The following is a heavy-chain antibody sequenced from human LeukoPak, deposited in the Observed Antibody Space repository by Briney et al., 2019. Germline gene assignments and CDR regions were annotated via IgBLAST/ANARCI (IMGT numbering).Heavy chain of an antibody. V-gene: IGHV4-34*01. D-gene: IGHD3-10*01. CDR1: GGSISGYY. CDR3: ARLPIWRRGSRFGELLDY. Sequence: SETLSLTCTVSGGSISGYYWSWIRQPPGKGLEWIGEINHSGSTNYNPSLKSRVTISVDTSKNQFSLKLSSVTAADTAVYYCARLPIWRRGSRFGELLDYWGQGTLVTVSS. CDR2: INHSGST. J-gene: IGHJ4*02.